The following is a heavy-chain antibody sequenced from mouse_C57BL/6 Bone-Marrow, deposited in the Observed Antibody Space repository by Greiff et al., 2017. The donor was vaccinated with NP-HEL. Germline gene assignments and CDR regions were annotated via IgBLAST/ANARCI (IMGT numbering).Heavy chain of an antibody. V-gene: IGHV2-2*01. CDR1: GFSLTSYG. J-gene: IGHJ3*01. CDR3: ANLLAP. Sequence: VQLQESGPGLVQPSQSLSITCTVSGFSLTSYGVHWVRQSPGKGLEWLGVIWSGGSTDYNAAFISRLSISKDNSKSQVFFKMNSLQADDTAIYYCANLLAPWGQGTLVTVSA. CDR2: IWSGGST.